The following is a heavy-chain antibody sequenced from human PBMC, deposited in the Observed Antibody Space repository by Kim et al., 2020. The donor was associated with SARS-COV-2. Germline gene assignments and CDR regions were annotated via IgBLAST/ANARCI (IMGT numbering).Heavy chain of an antibody. J-gene: IGHJ4*02. CDR3: TRDRITMVRGVIITDY. CDR1: GFTFGDYA. Sequence: GGSLRLSCTASGFTFGDYAMSWVRQAPGKGLEWVGFIRSKAYGGTTEYAASVKGRFTISRDDSKSIAYLQMNSLKTEDTAVYYCTRDRITMVRGVIITDYWGQGALVIVSS. V-gene: IGHV3-49*04. CDR2: IRSKAYGGTT. D-gene: IGHD3-10*01.